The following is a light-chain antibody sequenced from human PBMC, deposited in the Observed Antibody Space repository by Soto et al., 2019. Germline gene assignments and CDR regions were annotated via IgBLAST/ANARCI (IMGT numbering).Light chain of an antibody. CDR1: QKINNN. J-gene: IGKJ4*01. Sequence: ETVMTQSPDTLSVSPWESATLSCRASQKINNNFAWYQQRPGQAPRLLIYAVSTRATGIPARFSGSGSGTEFTLTISSLRSEDFAVYYCQQYNNWPLTFGGGTKVDIK. CDR2: AVS. CDR3: QQYNNWPLT. V-gene: IGKV3-15*01.